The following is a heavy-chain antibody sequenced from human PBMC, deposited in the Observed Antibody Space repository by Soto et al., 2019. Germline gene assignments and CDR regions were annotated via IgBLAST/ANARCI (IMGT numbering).Heavy chain of an antibody. Sequence: ASVKVSCKASGYTFTSYYMHWVRQAPGQGLEWMGIINPSGGSTSYAQKFQGRVTMTRDTSTSTVYMELSSLRSEDTAVYYCASTFAVTTLYYYYGMDVWGQGTTVTVSS. CDR1: GYTFTSYY. CDR2: INPSGGST. D-gene: IGHD4-17*01. V-gene: IGHV1-46*01. CDR3: ASTFAVTTLYYYYGMDV. J-gene: IGHJ6*02.